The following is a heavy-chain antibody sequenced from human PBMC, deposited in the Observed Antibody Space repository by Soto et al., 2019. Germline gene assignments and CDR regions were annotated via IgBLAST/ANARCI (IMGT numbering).Heavy chain of an antibody. CDR3: ARGRVGSGFDY. V-gene: IGHV4-30-2*01. Sequence: SETLSLTCAVSGGSISSGGYSWSWIRQPPGKGLEWIGYIYHSGSTYYNPSLKSRVTISVDRSKNQFSLKLSSVTAADTAVYYCARGRVGSGFDYWGQGTLVTVSS. CDR1: GGSISSGGYS. D-gene: IGHD3-10*01. J-gene: IGHJ4*02. CDR2: IYHSGST.